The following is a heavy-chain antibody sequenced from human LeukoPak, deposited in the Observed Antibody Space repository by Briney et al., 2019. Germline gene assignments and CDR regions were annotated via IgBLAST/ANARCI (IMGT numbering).Heavy chain of an antibody. CDR1: GFTFENYW. V-gene: IGHV3-7*01. D-gene: IGHD5-18*01. CDR3: ARWAGVTDQ. J-gene: IGHJ4*02. Sequence: GGSLRLSCAPSGFTFENYWMSWVRQVPRKGPEWVANIKQDGSVEHYLDSVKGRFTISRDNAKNSLFLQMNSLIAEDTAVYYCARWAGVTDQWGQGTLVTVSS. CDR2: IKQDGSVE.